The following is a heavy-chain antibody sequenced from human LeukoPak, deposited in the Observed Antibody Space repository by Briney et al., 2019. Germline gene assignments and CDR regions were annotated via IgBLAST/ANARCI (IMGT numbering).Heavy chain of an antibody. CDR2: ISYDGSNK. D-gene: IGHD6-19*01. J-gene: IGHJ4*02. CDR1: GFTFSSYA. CDR3: ARGGVYSSGSYYLYYFDY. Sequence: GRSLRLSCVASGFTFSSYAMHWVRQAPGKGLEWVALISYDGSNKYYADSVKGRFTISRDNSKNTLYLQMNSLRAEDTAVYYCARGGVYSSGSYYLYYFDYWGQGTLVTVSS. V-gene: IGHV3-30-3*01.